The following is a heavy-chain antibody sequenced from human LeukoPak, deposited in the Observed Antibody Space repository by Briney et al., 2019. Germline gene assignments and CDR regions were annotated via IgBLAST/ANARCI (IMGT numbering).Heavy chain of an antibody. J-gene: IGHJ4*02. CDR2: ISGSGRTI. D-gene: IGHD5-18*01. Sequence: GGSLRLSCAASGFILNNHAMSWVRQAPGKGLQWISVISGSGRTIEYEDSVKGRFTISRDNSKNTLSLQMNSLRVEDTAVYYCAKNVMVKRYIDYWGQGTLVTVSS. V-gene: IGHV3-23*01. CDR3: AKNVMVKRYIDY. CDR1: GFILNNHA.